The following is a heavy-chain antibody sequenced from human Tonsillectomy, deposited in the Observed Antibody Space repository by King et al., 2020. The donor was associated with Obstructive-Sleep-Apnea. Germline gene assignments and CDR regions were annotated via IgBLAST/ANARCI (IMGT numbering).Heavy chain of an antibody. Sequence: EVQLVESGGGLVKPGGSLRLSCAASGFTFSNAWMTWVRQAPGKGLEWVGRIKRKSDGGTTAYAAPVKDRFTISRDDSKNTVYLQMNSLKIEDTALYYCVKGPKVYGMDVWGQGTTVTVSS. CDR3: VKGPKVYGMDV. CDR2: IKRKSDGGTT. CDR1: GFTFSNAW. V-gene: IGHV3-15*01. J-gene: IGHJ6*02.